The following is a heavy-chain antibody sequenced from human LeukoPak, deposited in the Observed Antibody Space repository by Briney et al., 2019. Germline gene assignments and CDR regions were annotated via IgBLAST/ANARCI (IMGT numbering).Heavy chain of an antibody. J-gene: IGHJ4*02. V-gene: IGHV3-30*18. D-gene: IGHD6-19*01. CDR2: ISNDGTNK. CDR3: AKESTNGWHVLHY. Sequence: GRSLRLSCAASGFTFSNFGMHWVRQAPAKGLEWVAAISNDGTNKYYSDSVKGRFTISRDNSKNTLFLQMNSLRAEDTSVYYCAKESTNGWHVLHYWREETLVSVCS. CDR1: GFTFSNFG.